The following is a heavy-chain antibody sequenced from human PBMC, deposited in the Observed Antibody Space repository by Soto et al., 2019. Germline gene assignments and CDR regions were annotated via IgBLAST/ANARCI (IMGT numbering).Heavy chain of an antibody. V-gene: IGHV3-13*01. CDR1: GFTLRNYD. Sequence: EVQLVESGGGLVQPGGSLRLSCAASGFTLRNYDMYWLRHVTGEGLEWVSGIGTGGDTHYPGYVKGRFTISRDNAQTSLFLQMASLRAGDTAVYYCVRGGLQRRGLYVFDVWGAGTMVTVSS. J-gene: IGHJ3*01. D-gene: IGHD1-1*01. CDR3: VRGGLQRRGLYVFDV. CDR2: IGTGGDT.